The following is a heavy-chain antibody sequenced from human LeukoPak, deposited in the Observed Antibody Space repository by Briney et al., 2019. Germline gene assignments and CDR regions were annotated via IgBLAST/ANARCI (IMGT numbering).Heavy chain of an antibody. CDR2: IIPIFGTA. CDR1: GGTFSSYA. D-gene: IGHD4-23*01. V-gene: IGHV1-69*13. CDR3: ARGNYYGGNGFDY. Sequence: SVTVSCKASGGTFSSYAISWVRQAPGQGLEWMGGIIPIFGTANYAQKFQGRVTITADESTSTAYMEPSSLRSEDTAVYYCARGNYYGGNGFDYWGQGALVTVSS. J-gene: IGHJ4*02.